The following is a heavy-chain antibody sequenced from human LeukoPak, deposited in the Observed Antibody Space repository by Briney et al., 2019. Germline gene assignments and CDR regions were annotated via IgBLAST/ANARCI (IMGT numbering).Heavy chain of an antibody. CDR3: ASALGSSWYFYDY. V-gene: IGHV1-69*13. Sequence: ASVTVSCKASGGTCSGSAFIWVRQAPGQGLEWMGGIIPIFGRPNYAQKFQGRVTITADESTSTAYMELSRLRSEDTAVYYCASALGSSWYFYDYWGKGTRVTVSS. CDR2: IIPIFGRP. J-gene: IGHJ4*02. D-gene: IGHD6-13*01. CDR1: GGTCSGSA.